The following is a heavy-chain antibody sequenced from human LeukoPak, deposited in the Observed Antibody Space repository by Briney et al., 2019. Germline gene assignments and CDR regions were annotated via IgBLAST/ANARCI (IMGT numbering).Heavy chain of an antibody. CDR3: ARGRGYYYDSSGYSPYYHYYYGMDV. D-gene: IGHD3-22*01. J-gene: IGHJ6*02. V-gene: IGHV4-34*01. CDR2: INHSGST. Sequence: SETLSLTCAVYGGSFSGYYWSWIRQPPGKGLEWIGEINHSGSTNYNPSLKSRVTISVDTSKNQFSLKLSSVTAADTAVYYCARGRGYYYDSSGYSPYYHYYYGMDVWGQGTTVTVSS. CDR1: GGSFSGYY.